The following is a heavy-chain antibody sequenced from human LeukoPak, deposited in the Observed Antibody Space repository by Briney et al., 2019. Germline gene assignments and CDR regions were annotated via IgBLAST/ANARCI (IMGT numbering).Heavy chain of an antibody. J-gene: IGHJ6*02. CDR2: IYSGGST. Sequence: GGSLRLSCAASGFTASSNYMSWVRQAPGKGLEWVSVIYSGGSTYYADSVKGRFTISRDNSKNTLYLQMNSLRAEDTAVYYCARGKDNYYYGMDVWGQGTTVTVSS. V-gene: IGHV3-66*01. CDR3: ARGKDNYYYGMDV. D-gene: IGHD2-15*01. CDR1: GFTASSNY.